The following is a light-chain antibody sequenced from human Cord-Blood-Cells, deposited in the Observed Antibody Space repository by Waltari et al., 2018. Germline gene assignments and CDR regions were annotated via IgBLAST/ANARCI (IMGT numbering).Light chain of an antibody. CDR3: SSYAGSNNYV. J-gene: IGLJ1*01. CDR1: SSDVGGYNY. CDR2: EVS. V-gene: IGLV2-8*01. Sequence: QSALTQPPSASGSPGQSVTISCTGTSSDVGGYNYVSWYQQHPGKAPKLMFYEVSKRPSGVPDRFSGSKSGNTASLTVSGLHAEDEADYYCSSYAGSNNYVFGTGTKVTVL.